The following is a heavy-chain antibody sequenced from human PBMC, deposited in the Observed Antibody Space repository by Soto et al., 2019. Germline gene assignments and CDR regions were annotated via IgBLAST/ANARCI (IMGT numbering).Heavy chain of an antibody. Sequence: GGSLRLSCAASGFTFSSYGMHWVRQAPVKVLEWVAVISYDGSNKYYADSVKVRFTISRDNSKNTLYLQMNSLRAEDKAVYYYAKDRVGATQYYYYGMDVWGQGTTVTVSS. CDR1: GFTFSSYG. CDR3: AKDRVGATQYYYYGMDV. D-gene: IGHD1-26*01. J-gene: IGHJ6*02. V-gene: IGHV3-30*18. CDR2: ISYDGSNK.